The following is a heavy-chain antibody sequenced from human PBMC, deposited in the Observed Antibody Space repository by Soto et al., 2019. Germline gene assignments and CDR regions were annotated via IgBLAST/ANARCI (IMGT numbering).Heavy chain of an antibody. CDR1: GDSISSFY. CDR2: IYDSGST. V-gene: IGHV4-59*12. J-gene: IGHJ3*02. Sequence: PSETLSLTCTVSGDSISSFYWSWIRQAPGKGLEWIAYIYDSGSTNYNPSLKSRVTISVDTSKNQFSLKLSSVTAADTAVYYCARASYYYDSSGYLLSDAFDIWGQGTMVTVSS. CDR3: ARASYYYDSSGYLLSDAFDI. D-gene: IGHD3-22*01.